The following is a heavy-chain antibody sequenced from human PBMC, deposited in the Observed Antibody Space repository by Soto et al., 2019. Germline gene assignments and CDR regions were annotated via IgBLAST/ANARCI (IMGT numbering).Heavy chain of an antibody. CDR1: GYTFTSYA. V-gene: IGHV1-3*01. Sequence: SVKVSSKASGYTFTSYAMHWVRQAPGQRLEWMGWINAGNGNTKYSQKFQGRVTITRDTSASTAYMELSSPRSEDTAVYYCARDSATTVTNFDYWGKGTLVTVSS. CDR2: INAGNGNT. J-gene: IGHJ4*02. D-gene: IGHD4-17*01. CDR3: ARDSATTVTNFDY.